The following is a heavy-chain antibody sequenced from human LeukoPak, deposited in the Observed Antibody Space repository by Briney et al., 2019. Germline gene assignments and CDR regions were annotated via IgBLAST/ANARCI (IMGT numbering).Heavy chain of an antibody. CDR3: ARNGGAYCGGDCYSAYYYGMDV. CDR2: ISSSSYI. D-gene: IGHD2-21*02. J-gene: IGHJ6*04. Sequence: GGSLRLSCAASGFTFSSYSMNWVRQAPGKGLEWVSSISSSSYIYYADSVKGRFTISRDNAKNSLYLQMNSLRAEDTAVYYCARNGGAYCGGDCYSAYYYGMDVWGKGTTVTVSS. CDR1: GFTFSSYS. V-gene: IGHV3-21*01.